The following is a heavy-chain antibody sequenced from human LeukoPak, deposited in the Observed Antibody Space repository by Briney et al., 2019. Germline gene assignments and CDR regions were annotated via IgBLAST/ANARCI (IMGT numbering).Heavy chain of an antibody. D-gene: IGHD5-24*01. J-gene: IGHJ4*02. V-gene: IGHV4-39*07. CDR3: ARGRDEYKGGNY. Sequence: SETLSLTCTVSGGSISSSSYYWGWIRQPPGKGLEWIGSIYYSGSTYYNPSLKSRVTISVDTSKNQFSLKMSSVTAADTAVYYCARGRDEYKGGNYWGQGTLVTVSS. CDR2: IYYSGST. CDR1: GGSISSSSYY.